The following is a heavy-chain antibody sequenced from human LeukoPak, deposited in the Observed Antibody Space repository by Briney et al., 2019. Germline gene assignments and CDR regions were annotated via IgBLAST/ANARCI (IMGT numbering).Heavy chain of an antibody. CDR2: IYYSGST. V-gene: IGHV4-39*01. J-gene: IGHJ4*02. CDR3: ARAAGGGDY. CDR1: GGSISSSSYY. D-gene: IGHD3-16*01. Sequence: PSETLSLTCTVSGGSISSSSYYWGWIRQPPGKGLEWIGSIYYSGSTYYNPSLKSRVTISVDTSKNQFSLKLSSVTAADTAVYYCARAAGGGDYWGQGTLVTVSS.